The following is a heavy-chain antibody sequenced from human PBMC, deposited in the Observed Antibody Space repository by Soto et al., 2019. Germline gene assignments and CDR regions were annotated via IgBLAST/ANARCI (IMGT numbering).Heavy chain of an antibody. V-gene: IGHV5-51*01. CDR3: ATSYSSDWPHV. Sequence: PGESLKISCKGSGYTFTNYLIGWGRQMTGKGLEWVGLIYPGDSDTRYSPSFQGQVTISADKSISTAYLQWGSLKASDTAMYYCATSYSSDWPHVWGQGTLVTVSS. CDR1: GYTFTNYL. CDR2: IYPGDSDT. D-gene: IGHD6-19*01. J-gene: IGHJ4*02.